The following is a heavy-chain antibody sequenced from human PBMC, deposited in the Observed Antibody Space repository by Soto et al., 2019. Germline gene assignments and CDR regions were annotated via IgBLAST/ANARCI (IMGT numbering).Heavy chain of an antibody. D-gene: IGHD3-10*01. V-gene: IGHV1-69*13. J-gene: IGHJ6*02. CDR2: IIPIFGTA. Sequence: ASVKVSCKASGCTFSSYAISWVRQAPGQGFEWMGGIIPIFGTANYAQKFQGRVTITADESTSTAYMELSSLRSEDTAVYYCADGGGGMEVWGQGTTVIVSS. CDR1: GCTFSSYA. CDR3: ADGGGGMEV.